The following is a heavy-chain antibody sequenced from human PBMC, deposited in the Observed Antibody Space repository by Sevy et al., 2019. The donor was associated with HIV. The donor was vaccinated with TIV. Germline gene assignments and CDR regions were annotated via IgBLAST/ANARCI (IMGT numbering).Heavy chain of an antibody. CDR1: GFIVSSNY. CDR3: ARVGVISSGWFYFDY. D-gene: IGHD6-19*01. Sequence: GGSLRLSCVASGFIVSSNYMSWVRQAPWKGLEWVSVIYSAGPTYYADSVKGRFTISRDNSKNTLYLQMNSLRADDTAVYYCARVGVISSGWFYFDYWGQGALVTVSS. CDR2: IYSAGPT. J-gene: IGHJ4*02. V-gene: IGHV3-53*01.